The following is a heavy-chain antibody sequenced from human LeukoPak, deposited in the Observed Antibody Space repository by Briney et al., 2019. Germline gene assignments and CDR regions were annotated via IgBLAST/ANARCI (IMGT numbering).Heavy chain of an antibody. Sequence: GGSLRLSCAASGFTFSSYAMSWVRQAPGKGLEWVSAIRGSGGSTYYADSVKGRFTISRDNSKNTLYLQMNSLRAEDTAVYYCAKDPNYYDSSGPDDWFDPWGQGTLVTVSS. CDR2: IRGSGGST. J-gene: IGHJ5*02. V-gene: IGHV3-23*01. CDR1: GFTFSSYA. CDR3: AKDPNYYDSSGPDDWFDP. D-gene: IGHD3-22*01.